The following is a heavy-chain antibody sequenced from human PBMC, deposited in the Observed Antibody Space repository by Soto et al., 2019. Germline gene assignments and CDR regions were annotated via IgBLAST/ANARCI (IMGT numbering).Heavy chain of an antibody. D-gene: IGHD3-16*01. J-gene: IGHJ3*02. CDR2: INHSGST. V-gene: IGHV4-34*01. Sequence: SETLSLTCAVYGGSFSGYYWSWIRQPPGKGLEWIGEINHSGSTNYNPSNKSRVTISVDTSKNQFSLKLSSVTAADTAVYYCARVSEGGDSDDEAFDIWGQGTMVTVSS. CDR3: ARVSEGGDSDDEAFDI. CDR1: GGSFSGYY.